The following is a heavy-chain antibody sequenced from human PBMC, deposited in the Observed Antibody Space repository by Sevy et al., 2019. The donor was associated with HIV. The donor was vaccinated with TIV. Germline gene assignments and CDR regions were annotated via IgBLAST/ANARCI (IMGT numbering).Heavy chain of an antibody. J-gene: IGHJ4*02. D-gene: IGHD1-1*01. Sequence: GGSLRLSCTGSGFTFGGYAMSWVRQAPGKGLEWVAFLKHKAYGGTLDHAGFVKGRFSISRVDSKSIAHLQMNDLKTEETAIYYCPRWKGAQFIFDYWGQGALVTVSS. V-gene: IGHV3-49*04. CDR1: GFTFGGYA. CDR2: LKHKAYGGTL. CDR3: PRWKGAQFIFDY.